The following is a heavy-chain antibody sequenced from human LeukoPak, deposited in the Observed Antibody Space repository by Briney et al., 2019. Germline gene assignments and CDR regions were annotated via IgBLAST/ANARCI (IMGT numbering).Heavy chain of an antibody. CDR1: GFTFSSNY. CDR3: ARVGSSGWYYYYYMDV. D-gene: IGHD6-19*01. J-gene: IGHJ6*03. Sequence: GGSLRLSCAASGFTFSSNYMSWVRQAPGKGLEWVSVIYSGGSTYYADSVKGRFTISRDNSKNTLYLQMNSLRAEDTAVYYCARVGSSGWYYYYYMDVWGKGTTVTISS. CDR2: IYSGGST. V-gene: IGHV3-66*01.